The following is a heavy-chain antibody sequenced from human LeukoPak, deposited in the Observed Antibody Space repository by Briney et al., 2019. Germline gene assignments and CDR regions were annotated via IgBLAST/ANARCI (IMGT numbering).Heavy chain of an antibody. Sequence: SETLSLTCAVYGGSFSGYYWSWIRQPPGKGLEWIGEINHSGSTNYNPSLKSRVTISVDTSKNQFSLKLSSVTAADTAVYACARRRGYGYGYYFDYWGQGTLVTVSS. CDR3: ARRRGYGYGYYFDY. CDR1: GGSFSGYY. CDR2: INHSGST. J-gene: IGHJ4*02. V-gene: IGHV4-34*01. D-gene: IGHD5-18*01.